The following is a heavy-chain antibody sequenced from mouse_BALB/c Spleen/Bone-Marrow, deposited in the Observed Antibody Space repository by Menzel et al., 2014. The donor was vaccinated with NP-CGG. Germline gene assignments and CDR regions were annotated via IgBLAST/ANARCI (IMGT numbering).Heavy chain of an antibody. CDR3: ARSHFYGNYFDY. D-gene: IGHD2-1*01. CDR2: VSTGSTII. Sequence: EVKLVESGGGLVQPGGSRKLSCAASGLTFSNFGMHWFRQSPEKGLEWVAFVSTGSTIIYYADTVKGRFTISRDNPENTLFLQMTSLRSEDTAIYYCARSHFYGNYFDYWGQGTTLTVSS. V-gene: IGHV5-17*02. J-gene: IGHJ2*01. CDR1: GLTFSNFG.